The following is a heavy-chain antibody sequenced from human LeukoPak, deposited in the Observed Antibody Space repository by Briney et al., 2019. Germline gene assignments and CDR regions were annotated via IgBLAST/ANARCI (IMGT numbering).Heavy chain of an antibody. Sequence: GSSVKVSCKASGGPFSSYAISWVRQAPGQALEWMGRIIPILRITNYAQSFQGRVTITADKSTSTAYMEVSSLRSEDTAVYYCARDLLPDLYSSGGFYFDYWGQGTLVTVSS. CDR3: ARDLLPDLYSSGGFYFDY. CDR2: IIPILRIT. CDR1: GGPFSSYA. D-gene: IGHD6-19*01. J-gene: IGHJ4*02. V-gene: IGHV1-69*04.